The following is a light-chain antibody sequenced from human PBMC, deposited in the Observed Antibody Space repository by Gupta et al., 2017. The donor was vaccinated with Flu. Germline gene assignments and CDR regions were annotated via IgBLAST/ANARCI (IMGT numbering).Light chain of an antibody. J-gene: IGKJ4*01. CDR3: QQDDSYPFT. V-gene: IGKV1-8*01. CDR1: ESVRSY. Sequence: PSSLSASTGDRVTSTCRASESVRSYLAWYQQRPGKAPNLLIYAASTLQSGVPSKFSGSGSGTDFTLTISRLQPEDFATYYCQQDDSYPFTFGGGTKVEIK. CDR2: AAS.